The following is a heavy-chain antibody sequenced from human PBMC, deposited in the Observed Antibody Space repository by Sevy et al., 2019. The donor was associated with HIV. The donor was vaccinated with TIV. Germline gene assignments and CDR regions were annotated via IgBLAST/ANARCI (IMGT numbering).Heavy chain of an antibody. J-gene: IGHJ3*01. V-gene: IGHV3-20*04. Sequence: GGSLRLSCVASGFTFSDYAMSWVRQPPGKGLEWVSSMNWKGDNTGYADSLKGRFTISRDSTKNSRFLQINSLRVEDTALYYCAGNTYYYDSTGYGAFDLSGQGTMVTVSS. CDR2: MNWKGDNT. D-gene: IGHD3-22*01. CDR3: AGNTYYYDSTGYGAFDL. CDR1: GFTFSDYA.